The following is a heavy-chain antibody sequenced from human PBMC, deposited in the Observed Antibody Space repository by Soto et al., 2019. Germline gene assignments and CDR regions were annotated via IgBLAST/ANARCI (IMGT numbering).Heavy chain of an antibody. Sequence: QVQLVESGGGVAQPGRSLRLSCVAPGVTFKDYGMHCVRQAPGKGLEWVAVISYDGKQTYYADSVKGRFTISKDKSKRPLFLQMNSLRVDDTAVYYCARDGWGSNWYFDLWGRGTLVTVSS. CDR2: ISYDGKQT. D-gene: IGHD3-16*01. J-gene: IGHJ2*01. V-gene: IGHV3-30*03. CDR3: ARDGWGSNWYFDL. CDR1: GVTFKDYG.